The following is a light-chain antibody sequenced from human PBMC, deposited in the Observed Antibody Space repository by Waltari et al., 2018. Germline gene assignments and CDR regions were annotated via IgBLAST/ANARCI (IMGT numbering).Light chain of an antibody. CDR2: VNSDGSH. V-gene: IGLV4-69*01. Sequence: LTQSPSASASLGASVKLTCTLSSGHITNVVAWHQQQPQKGPRYLMKVNSDGSHSRGDEIPDRFSGSSSGAERYLTISSLQSEDEADYYCQTGGHGTWVFGGGTKLTVL. CDR3: QTGGHGTWV. J-gene: IGLJ3*02. CDR1: SGHITNV.